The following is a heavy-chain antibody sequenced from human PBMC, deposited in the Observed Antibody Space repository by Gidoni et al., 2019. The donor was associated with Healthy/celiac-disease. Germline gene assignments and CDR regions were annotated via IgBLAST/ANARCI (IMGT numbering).Heavy chain of an antibody. Sequence: EVQLVESGGGLVKPGGSLRLSCAASGFTFSNAWMNWVRQAPGKGLEWVGRFKSKTDGGTTDYAAPVKGRFIISRDDSKNTLYVQMNSLKTEDTAVYYCTTNYSDTVTSNTGFSYYWGQGTLVTVSS. CDR2: FKSKTDGGTT. V-gene: IGHV3-15*01. CDR1: GFTFSNAW. CDR3: TTNYSDTVTSNTGFSYY. D-gene: IGHD4-17*01. J-gene: IGHJ4*02.